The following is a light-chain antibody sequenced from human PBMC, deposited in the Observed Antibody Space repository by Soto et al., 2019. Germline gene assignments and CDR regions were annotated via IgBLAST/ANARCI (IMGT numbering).Light chain of an antibody. CDR1: SSDVGGYNY. V-gene: IGLV2-14*01. Sequence: QSALTQPASVSGSPGQSITISCTGTSSDVGGYNYVSWYQQHPGKDPKLMIYEVSNRPSGVSNRFSGSKSGNTASLTISGLQSEDEADYYCRSYTSSSTYVFGTGTKLTVL. CDR2: EVS. J-gene: IGLJ1*01. CDR3: RSYTSSSTYV.